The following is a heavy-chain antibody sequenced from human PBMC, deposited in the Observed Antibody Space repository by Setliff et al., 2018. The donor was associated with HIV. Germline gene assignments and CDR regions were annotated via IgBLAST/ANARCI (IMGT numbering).Heavy chain of an antibody. J-gene: IGHJ1*01. Sequence: ASVKVSCKASGGTFSSYAISWVRQAAGQGLEWMGRINPNSGGTNYAQKFQGRVTMTRDTSSSTAYMELSRLRSDDTAVYYCARDWAEDYYGSGSFQYWGQGTLVTVSS. CDR3: ARDWAEDYYGSGSFQY. D-gene: IGHD3-10*01. CDR1: GGTFSSYA. CDR2: INPNSGGT. V-gene: IGHV1-2*06.